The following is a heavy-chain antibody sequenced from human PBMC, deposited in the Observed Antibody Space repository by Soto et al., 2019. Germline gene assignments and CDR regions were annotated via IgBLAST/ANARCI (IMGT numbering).Heavy chain of an antibody. V-gene: IGHV3-23*01. CDR1: GFTFSFCA. Sequence: EVQLLESGGGLVQPGGSLRLSCAASGFTFSFCAMSWVRQAPGKGLEWVSSIRGNNGDTYYADSVKGRFTISRDNSKNTLYLQMTRLRVEDTAVYYCAKGHSDSYSYFDDWGQGALVTVSS. J-gene: IGHJ4*02. CDR3: AKGHSDSYSYFDD. D-gene: IGHD3-22*01. CDR2: IRGNNGDT.